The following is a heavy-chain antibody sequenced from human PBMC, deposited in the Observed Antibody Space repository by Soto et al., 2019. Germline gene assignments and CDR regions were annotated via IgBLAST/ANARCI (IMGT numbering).Heavy chain of an antibody. CDR3: ARDGSGYSTD. Sequence: GGSLRLSCVASGFTFRNYWMSWLRQAPGKGLEWVANTNQDGRERYSVDSVKGRFTISRDNAKNSMHLQMNSLRAEDTAVYYCARDGSGYSTDWGQGTLVTV. V-gene: IGHV3-7*01. J-gene: IGHJ4*02. CDR2: TNQDGRER. CDR1: GFTFRNYW. D-gene: IGHD5-18*01.